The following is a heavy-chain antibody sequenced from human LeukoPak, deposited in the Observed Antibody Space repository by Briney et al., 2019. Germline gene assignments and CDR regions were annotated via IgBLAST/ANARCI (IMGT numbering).Heavy chain of an antibody. Sequence: SGTLSLTCAVYGGSFSGYYWSWIRQPPGKGLEWIGEINHSGSTNYNPSLKSRVTISVDTSKNQFSLKLSSVTAADTAVYYCASALLSSGWYRSNYYYGMDVWGQGTTVTVSS. CDR2: INHSGST. V-gene: IGHV4-34*01. J-gene: IGHJ6*02. D-gene: IGHD6-19*01. CDR3: ASALLSSGWYRSNYYYGMDV. CDR1: GGSFSGYY.